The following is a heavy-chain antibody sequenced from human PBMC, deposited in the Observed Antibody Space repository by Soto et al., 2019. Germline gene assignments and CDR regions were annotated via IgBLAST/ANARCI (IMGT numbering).Heavy chain of an antibody. Sequence: QVQLQESGPGLVKPSETLSLTCTVSSGSISSYYWSWIRQPPGKGLEWIGYIYYSGSTNYNPSLKSRVTISVDTSKNQFSLKLSSVTAADTAVYYCARESQYSGYSTLDYWGQGTLVTVSS. CDR1: SGSISSYY. CDR3: ARESQYSGYSTLDY. J-gene: IGHJ4*02. V-gene: IGHV4-59*01. CDR2: IYYSGST. D-gene: IGHD5-12*01.